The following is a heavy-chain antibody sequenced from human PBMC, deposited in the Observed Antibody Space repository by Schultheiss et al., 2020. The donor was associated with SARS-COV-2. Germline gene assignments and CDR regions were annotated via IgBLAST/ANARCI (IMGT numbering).Heavy chain of an antibody. CDR1: GGSISSYY. V-gene: IGHV4-4*07. J-gene: IGHJ4*02. Sequence: SQTLSLTCTVSGGSISSYYWSWIRQPAGKGLEWIGRIYTSGSTNYNPSLKSRVTISVDTSKNQFSLKLSSVTAADTAVYYCARKKGLRRNYYFDYWGQGTLVTVSS. D-gene: IGHD2-21*02. CDR3: ARKKGLRRNYYFDY. CDR2: IYTSGST.